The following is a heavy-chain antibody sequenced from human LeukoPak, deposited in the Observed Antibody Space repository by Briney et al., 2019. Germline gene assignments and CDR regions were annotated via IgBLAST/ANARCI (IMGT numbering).Heavy chain of an antibody. CDR2: TSYDESTK. V-gene: IGHV3-30*04. Sequence: GGSLRLSCAASGFSFKDYAMHWVRQSPGKGLEWVAVTSYDESTKYYVDSVRGRFTISRDNSKNTLFLQMNSLRDEDTAFYYCARDRDWLRDFGYWGQGTLVTVSS. D-gene: IGHD5-12*01. CDR1: GFSFKDYA. J-gene: IGHJ4*02. CDR3: ARDRDWLRDFGY.